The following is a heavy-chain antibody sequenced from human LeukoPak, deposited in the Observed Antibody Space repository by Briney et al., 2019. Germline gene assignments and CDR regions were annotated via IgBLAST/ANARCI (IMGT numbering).Heavy chain of an antibody. J-gene: IGHJ2*01. CDR3: AKTNGRVGFNWYFDG. Sequence: ASVKVSCKASGYTFTSYDINWVRQATGQGLEWRGWLNPNSGNTGYAQKVQGRVTMTRNTSISTAYMELSSLRSEDTAVYYCAKTNGRVGFNWYFDGWGRGWLVTVSS. V-gene: IGHV1-8*01. CDR1: GYTFTSYD. CDR2: LNPNSGNT. D-gene: IGHD1-26*01.